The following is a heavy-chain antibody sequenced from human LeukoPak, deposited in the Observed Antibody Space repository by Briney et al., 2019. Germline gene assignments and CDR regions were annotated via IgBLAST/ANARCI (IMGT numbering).Heavy chain of an antibody. CDR1: GGSISSSNW. CDR2: IYYSGST. CDR3: AIGITWGFFQH. V-gene: IGHV4-4*02. D-gene: IGHD3-16*01. Sequence: PSGTLSLTCAVSGGSISSSNWWSWVRQPPGKGLEWIGYIYYSGSTFYNPSLKSRVTLSEDTSKNQFSLKLSSVTAADTAVYYCAIGITWGFFQHWGQGTLVTVSS. J-gene: IGHJ1*01.